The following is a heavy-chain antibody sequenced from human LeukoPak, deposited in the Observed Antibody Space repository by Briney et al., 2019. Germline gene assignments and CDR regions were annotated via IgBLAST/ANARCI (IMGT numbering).Heavy chain of an antibody. CDR3: VNLGYSD. D-gene: IGHD5-12*01. J-gene: IGHJ4*02. CDR2: ISHDGSKK. V-gene: IGHV3-30*04. Sequence: PGRSLRLSCAASGFTFSSYAMHWVRQAPGKGLEWVAVISHDGSKKYYGHSAKGRFTISRDNAKNLVYLQMNSLRVEDTAVYYCVNLGYSDGGQGTLVTVSS. CDR1: GFTFSSYA.